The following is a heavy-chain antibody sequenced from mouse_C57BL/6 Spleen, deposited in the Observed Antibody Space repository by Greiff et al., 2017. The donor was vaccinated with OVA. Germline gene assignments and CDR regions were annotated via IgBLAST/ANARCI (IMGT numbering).Heavy chain of an antibody. D-gene: IGHD4-1*01. CDR1: GFTFNTSA. CDR3: VRDGGNWPYWYFDV. CDR2: IRSKSSNYAT. V-gene: IGHV10-3*01. Sequence: EVQGVESGGGLVQPKGSLKLSCAASGFTFNTSAMHWVRQAPGKGLEWVARIRSKSSNYATYYADSVKDRFTISRDDSQSMLYLQMNNLKTEDTAMYYCVRDGGNWPYWYFDVWGTGTTVTVSS. J-gene: IGHJ1*03.